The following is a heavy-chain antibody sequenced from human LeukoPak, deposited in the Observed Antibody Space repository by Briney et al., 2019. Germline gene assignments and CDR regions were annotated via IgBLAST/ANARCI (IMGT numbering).Heavy chain of an antibody. Sequence: SGGSLRLSCAASGFTLSSYGMHWVRQAPGKGLEWVAVIWYDGSNKYYADSVEGRFTISRDNSKNTLYLQMNSLRAEDTAVYYCARVAVAGEYFDYWGQGTLVTVSS. J-gene: IGHJ4*02. CDR3: ARVAVAGEYFDY. V-gene: IGHV3-33*01. CDR2: IWYDGSNK. CDR1: GFTLSSYG. D-gene: IGHD6-19*01.